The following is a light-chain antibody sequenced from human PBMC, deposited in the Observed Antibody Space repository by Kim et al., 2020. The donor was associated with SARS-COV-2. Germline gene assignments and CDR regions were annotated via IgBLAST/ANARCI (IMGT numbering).Light chain of an antibody. Sequence: SASVGDRVTITWRASQCISSYLNWYQQKAGKAPTLLIYAASSLQSGGPSRVSGSGSGTDFTLTISRLQPEDFATYFWQQSYSTPYSFGQGTKLEI. J-gene: IGKJ2*01. CDR2: AAS. CDR3: QQSYSTPYS. V-gene: IGKV1-39*01. CDR1: QCISSY.